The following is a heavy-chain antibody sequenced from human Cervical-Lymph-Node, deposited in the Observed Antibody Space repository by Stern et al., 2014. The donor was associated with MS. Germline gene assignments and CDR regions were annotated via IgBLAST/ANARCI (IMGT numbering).Heavy chain of an antibody. CDR1: GFTFSSYN. J-gene: IGHJ3*01. CDR3: ARPPSQLKTIFGVVMD. CDR2: ISSSSSYI. D-gene: IGHD3-3*01. V-gene: IGHV3-21*01. Sequence: EVQLEESGGGLVKPGGSLRLSCAASGFTFSSYNMNWVRQAPGKGLEWVSSISSSSSYIYYADSVKGRFTISRDNAKNSLYLQMNSLRAEDTAVYYCARPPSQLKTIFGVVMDWGQGTMVIVSS.